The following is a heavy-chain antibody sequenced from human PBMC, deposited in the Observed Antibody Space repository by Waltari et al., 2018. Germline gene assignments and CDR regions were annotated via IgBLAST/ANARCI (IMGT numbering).Heavy chain of an antibody. V-gene: IGHV7-4-1*02. J-gene: IGHJ4*02. CDR3: ARDRVVGATDWGY. CDR1: GYTFTNFA. D-gene: IGHD1-26*01. Sequence: QVQLVQSESELKKPGASVRIACKASGYTFTNFAIDWLRQAPGQGLEGMGWGITATGNPTDARDFTGRFDCSLDTSVSTAYLQISSLKTEDTAVYFCARDRVVGATDWGYWGQGTLVTVSS. CDR2: GITATGNP.